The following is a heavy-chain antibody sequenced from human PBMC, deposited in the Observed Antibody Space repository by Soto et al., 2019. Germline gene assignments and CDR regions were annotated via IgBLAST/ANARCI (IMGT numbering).Heavy chain of an antibody. CDR2: IIPIFCTS. CDR1: GGTFSSYA. J-gene: IGHJ4*02. D-gene: IGHD3-22*01. CDR3: ARDLYYDSSGYPWN. Sequence: QVQLVQSGGEVKKPGSSVKVSCKASGGTFSSYAISWVRQAPGQGLEWMGGIIPIFCTSNYAQKFQGRVTITADESMSTAYMDLSSLRSEDTAVYYCARDLYYDSSGYPWNWGQGTLVTVSS. V-gene: IGHV1-69*01.